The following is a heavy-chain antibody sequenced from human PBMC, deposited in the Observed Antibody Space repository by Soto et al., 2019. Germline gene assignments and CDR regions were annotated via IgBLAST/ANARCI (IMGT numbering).Heavy chain of an antibody. D-gene: IGHD3-10*01. Sequence: RGESLKISCKGSGYSFTSYWISWVRQMPGKGLEWMGRIDPSDSYTNYSPSFQGHVTISADKSISTAYLQWSSLKASDTAMYYCATEPYYYGSGSYYPSPYYYYYGMDVWGQGTTVTVSS. J-gene: IGHJ6*02. V-gene: IGHV5-10-1*01. CDR1: GYSFTSYW. CDR3: ATEPYYYGSGSYYPSPYYYYYGMDV. CDR2: IDPSDSYT.